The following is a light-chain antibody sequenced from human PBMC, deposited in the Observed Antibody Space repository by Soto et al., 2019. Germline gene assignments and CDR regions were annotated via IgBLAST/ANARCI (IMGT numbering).Light chain of an antibody. V-gene: IGLV2-8*01. J-gene: IGLJ2*01. Sequence: QSALTQPPSASGSPGQSVTISCTGTSSDIGFYNYVSWYQQHPGKAPKLVIYEVSKRPSGVPDRFSGSKSGNTASLTVSGLQAEDEADYYCTSYAGSNNVIFGGGTKLTVL. CDR2: EVS. CDR1: SSDIGFYNY. CDR3: TSYAGSNNVI.